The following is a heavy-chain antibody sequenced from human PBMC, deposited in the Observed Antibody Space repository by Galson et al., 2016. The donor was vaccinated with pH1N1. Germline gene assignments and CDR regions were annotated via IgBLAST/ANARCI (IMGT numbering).Heavy chain of an antibody. D-gene: IGHD3-16*01. Sequence: QSGAEVKKPGKSLKISCKGSGYSLTNYWIGWVRQMPGKGLEWMGIIYPSDSDTRYSPSFQGQVTISADKSISTAYLQWSSLKASDTAIYYCARGLGSPDSYYYYGMDVWGQGTTVTVSS. V-gene: IGHV5-51*01. CDR1: GYSLTNYW. J-gene: IGHJ6*02. CDR2: IYPSDSDT. CDR3: ARGLGSPDSYYYYGMDV.